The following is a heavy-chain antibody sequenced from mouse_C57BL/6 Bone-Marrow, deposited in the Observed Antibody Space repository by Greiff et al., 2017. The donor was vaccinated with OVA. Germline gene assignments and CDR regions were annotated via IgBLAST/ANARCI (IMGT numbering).Heavy chain of an antibody. Sequence: EVKLVESGGGLVQPGGSLSLSCAASGFTFTDYYMSWVRQPPGKALEWLGFIRNKANGYTTEYSASVKGRFTISRDNSQSILYLQMNALRAEDSATYYCARYHWSYFDYWGQGTTITVSS. J-gene: IGHJ2*01. V-gene: IGHV7-3*01. CDR1: GFTFTDYY. D-gene: IGHD4-1*01. CDR3: ARYHWSYFDY. CDR2: IRNKANGYTT.